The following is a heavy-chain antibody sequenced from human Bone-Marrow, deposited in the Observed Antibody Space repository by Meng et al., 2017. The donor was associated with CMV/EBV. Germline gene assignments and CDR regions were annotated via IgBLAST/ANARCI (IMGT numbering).Heavy chain of an antibody. V-gene: IGHV3-7*01. J-gene: IGHJ4*02. D-gene: IGHD6-13*01. CDR3: ARIGYSSSSLDY. CDR2: IKQDGGTI. Sequence: GEYLKISCTASGFTFSRYWMTWVRQAPGKGLEWVANIKQDGGTIYYVDSVKGRFTTSRDNAKNSLYLQMNSLRVEDTAVYYCARIGYSSSSLDYWGQGTLVTVSS. CDR1: GFTFSRYW.